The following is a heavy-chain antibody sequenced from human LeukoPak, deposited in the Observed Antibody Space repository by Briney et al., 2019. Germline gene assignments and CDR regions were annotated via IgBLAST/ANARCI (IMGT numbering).Heavy chain of an antibody. Sequence: SETLSLTCAVYGGSFSRYYWSWIRQSPGKGLEWIAEIDHRGDTKYNPSVKSRVTISVDTSKNQFSLKVRSLSAADTAVYYCARGATISETGYFDFWGQGTPVTVSS. V-gene: IGHV4-34*01. J-gene: IGHJ4*03. CDR1: GGSFSRYY. D-gene: IGHD5-24*01. CDR3: ARGATISETGYFDF. CDR2: IDHRGDT.